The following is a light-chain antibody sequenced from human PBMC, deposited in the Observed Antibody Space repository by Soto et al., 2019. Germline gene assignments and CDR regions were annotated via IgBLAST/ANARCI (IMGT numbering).Light chain of an antibody. CDR3: QQSYSTPQT. V-gene: IGKV1-39*01. J-gene: IGKJ5*01. CDR1: QSISSY. CDR2: GTS. Sequence: DIQMTQSPSSLSASVGDRVTITCRASQSISSYLNWYQQKPGKAPKLLIYGTSSLQSGVPSRFSGSESGTDFTLTIRSLQPDDFEPYYCQQSYSTPQTFGQGTRLEIK.